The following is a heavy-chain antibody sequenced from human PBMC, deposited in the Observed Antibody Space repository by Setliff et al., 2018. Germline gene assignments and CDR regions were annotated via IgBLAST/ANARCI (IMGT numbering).Heavy chain of an antibody. V-gene: IGHV4-4*07. CDR2: IYIGGSA. D-gene: IGHD6-19*01. J-gene: IGHJ6*03. CDR1: GGSISSYY. Sequence: PSETLSLTCTVSGGSISSYYWSWIRQHAGKGLEWIGHIYIGGSANYNPSLKSRVTMSIDTSKNQFSLKLTSVTAADMALYYCAREQLLDPPGYYYIDDWAKGTTVTVSS. CDR3: AREQLLDPPGYYYIDD.